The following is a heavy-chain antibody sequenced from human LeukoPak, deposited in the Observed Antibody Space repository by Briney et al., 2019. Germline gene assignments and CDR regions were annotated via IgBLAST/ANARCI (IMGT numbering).Heavy chain of an antibody. Sequence: GGSLRLSCAASGFTFSNYPMNWVRQAPGKGLQWISYISRSSSPIYYADSVRGRFTISRDNAKNSLFLQMNSLRAEDTAVYYCARGYDWFDPWGQGTLVTVSS. V-gene: IGHV3-48*04. D-gene: IGHD3-16*01. CDR3: ARGYDWFDP. CDR1: GFTFSNYP. J-gene: IGHJ5*02. CDR2: ISRSSSPI.